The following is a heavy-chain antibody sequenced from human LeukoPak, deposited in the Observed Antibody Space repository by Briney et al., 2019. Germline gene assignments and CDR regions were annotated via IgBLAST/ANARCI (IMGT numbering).Heavy chain of an antibody. CDR2: ISSSSSYI. V-gene: IGHV3-21*01. CDR1: GSTFSSYS. CDR3: ARGYCSGGSCYGAFAFDI. D-gene: IGHD2-15*01. J-gene: IGHJ3*02. Sequence: GRSLRLSCAASGSTFSSYSMNWVRQAPGKGLEWVSSISSSSSYIYYADSVKGRFTISRDNAKNSLYLQMNSLRAEDTAVYYCARGYCSGGSCYGAFAFDIWGQGTMVTVSS.